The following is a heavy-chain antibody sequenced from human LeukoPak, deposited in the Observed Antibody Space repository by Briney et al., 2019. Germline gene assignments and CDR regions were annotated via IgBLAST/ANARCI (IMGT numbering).Heavy chain of an antibody. CDR2: INPSGGST. CDR1: GYTFTSYY. J-gene: IGHJ4*02. Sequence: ASVKVSCKASGYTFTSYYMYWVRQAPGQGLEWMGIINPSGGSTSYAQRFQGRVTMTRDTSTSTVYMELSSLRSEDTAVYYCARVDQGYCSSTSCYVFDYWGQGTLVTVSS. V-gene: IGHV1-46*01. CDR3: ARVDQGYCSSTSCYVFDY. D-gene: IGHD2-2*01.